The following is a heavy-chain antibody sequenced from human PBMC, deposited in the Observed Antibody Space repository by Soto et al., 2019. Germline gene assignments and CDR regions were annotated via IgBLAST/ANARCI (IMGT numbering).Heavy chain of an antibody. D-gene: IGHD3-10*01. J-gene: IGHJ4*02. CDR3: AREGRWFGVFFDY. V-gene: IGHV4-59*12. CDR2: IYYSGST. Sequence: PSETLSLTCTVSGGSISSYYWSWIRQPPGKGLEWIGYIYYSGSTNYNPSLKSRVTISVDTSKNQFSLKLSSVTAADTAVYYCAREGRWFGVFFDYWGQGTLVTVSS. CDR1: GGSISSYY.